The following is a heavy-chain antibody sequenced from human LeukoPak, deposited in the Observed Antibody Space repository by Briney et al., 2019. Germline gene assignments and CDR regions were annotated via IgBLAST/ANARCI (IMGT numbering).Heavy chain of an antibody. CDR3: ARTVRGYRDYGPFDY. J-gene: IGHJ4*02. V-gene: IGHV4-34*01. CDR1: GGSFSDFH. CDR2: INHSGNT. D-gene: IGHD5-12*01. Sequence: SETLSLTCTVYGGSFSDFHWSWIRLPPGKGLEWIGEINHSGNTNYNPSLKSRVTISIDTSKNQFSLKLSSVTAADTAVYYCARTVRGYRDYGPFDYWGQGTLVTVSS.